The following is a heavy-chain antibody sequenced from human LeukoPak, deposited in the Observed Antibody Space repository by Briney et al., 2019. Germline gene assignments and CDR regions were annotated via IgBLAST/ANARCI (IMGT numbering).Heavy chain of an antibody. CDR1: GGPISDHY. V-gene: IGHV4-59*11. CDR2: IYSTGST. CDR3: ARDKSPTQDSSGQDGFDI. J-gene: IGHJ3*02. D-gene: IGHD3-22*01. Sequence: SETLSLTCTVSGGPISDHYWSWIRQPPGKGLEWIGYIYSTGSTNRNPSLKSRLTFSVDTSKNQFFLKLKSVTTAYTAVYYCARDKSPTQDSSGQDGFDIWGQGTLVTVSS.